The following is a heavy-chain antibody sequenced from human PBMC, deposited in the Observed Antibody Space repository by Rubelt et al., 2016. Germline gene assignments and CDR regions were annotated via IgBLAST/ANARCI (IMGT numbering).Heavy chain of an antibody. CDR2: IISIFGTA. CDR3: ARVQYSSGWYFDY. J-gene: IGHJ4*02. V-gene: IGHV1-69*01. CDR1: TFSSYA. Sequence: TFSSYAISWVRQAPGQGLEWMGGIISIFGTANYAQKFQGRVTITADESTSTAYMELSSLRSEDTAVYYCARVQYSSGWYFDYWGQGTLVTVSS. D-gene: IGHD6-19*01.